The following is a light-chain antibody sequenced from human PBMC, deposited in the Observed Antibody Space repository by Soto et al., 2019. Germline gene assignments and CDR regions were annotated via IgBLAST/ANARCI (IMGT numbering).Light chain of an antibody. Sequence: QSALTQPASMSGSPGQSITISCTGPSGDVGFYDFVSWYQQHPGKVPRLIIFGVTKRPSGVSHRVSGSKSGNTASLTSSGLQVEDEAAYSCASYTGSSTYLFGGGTKLTVL. CDR2: GVT. CDR1: SGDVGFYDF. V-gene: IGLV2-14*03. J-gene: IGLJ3*02. CDR3: ASYTGSSTYL.